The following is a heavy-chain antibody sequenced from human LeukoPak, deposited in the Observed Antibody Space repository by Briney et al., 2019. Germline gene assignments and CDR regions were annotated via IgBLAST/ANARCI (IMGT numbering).Heavy chain of an antibody. CDR2: IYYSGST. CDR3: ARDAFDDTATYFDY. Sequence: PSETLSLTCTVSGGSFSTYYWSWIRQPAGKGLEWIGYIYYSGSTNYNPSLKSRVTISVDTSKNRFSLNLRSVTAADTAVYYCARDAFDDTATYFDYWGQGTLVTVSS. D-gene: IGHD5-18*01. V-gene: IGHV4-59*01. J-gene: IGHJ4*02. CDR1: GGSFSTYY.